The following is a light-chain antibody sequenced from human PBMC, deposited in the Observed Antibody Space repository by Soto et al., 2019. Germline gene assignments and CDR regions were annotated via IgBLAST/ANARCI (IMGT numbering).Light chain of an antibody. CDR3: QSYDSSLSAYV. Sequence: QCGLAQAPSMSGTPKQKVTISCTGSSANIGAGYDFHWYQQLPGTAPTLLLYGNINRPSGVPDRFSGSKSGTSASLAITGLQAEDEADYSCQSYDSSLSAYVFGTGTKVTVL. V-gene: IGLV1-40*01. CDR1: SANIGAGYD. J-gene: IGLJ1*01. CDR2: GNI.